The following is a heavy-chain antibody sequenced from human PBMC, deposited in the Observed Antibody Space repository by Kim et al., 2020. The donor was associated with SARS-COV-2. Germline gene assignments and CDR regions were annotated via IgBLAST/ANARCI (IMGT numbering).Heavy chain of an antibody. V-gene: IGHV5-51*01. CDR3: ARGGHYYDSSGPKRSFDY. CDR1: GYSFTSYW. J-gene: IGHJ4*02. CDR2: IYPGDSDT. Sequence: GESLQISCQGSGYSFTSYWIGWVRQMPGKGLEWMGIIYPGDSDTRYSPSFQGQVTISADKSISTAYLQWSSLKASDTAMYYCARGGHYYDSSGPKRSFDYWGQGTLVTVSS. D-gene: IGHD3-22*01.